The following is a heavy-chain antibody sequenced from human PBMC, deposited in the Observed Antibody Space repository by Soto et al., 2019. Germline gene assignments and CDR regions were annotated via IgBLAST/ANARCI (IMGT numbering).Heavy chain of an antibody. D-gene: IGHD1-26*01. J-gene: IGHJ6*02. V-gene: IGHV1-2*04. Sequence: ASVKVSCKASGYTFTGYYMHWVRQAPGQGLEWMGWINPNSGGTNYAQKFQGWVTMTRDTPISTAYMELSRLRSDDTAVYYCAGERGGSSAQYYYGMDVWGQGTTVTVSS. CDR2: INPNSGGT. CDR3: AGERGGSSAQYYYGMDV. CDR1: GYTFTGYY.